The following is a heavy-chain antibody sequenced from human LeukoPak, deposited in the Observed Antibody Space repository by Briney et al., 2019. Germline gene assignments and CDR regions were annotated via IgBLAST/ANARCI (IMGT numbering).Heavy chain of an antibody. CDR1: GFTFSSYS. V-gene: IGHV3-21*01. Sequence: GGSLRLSCAASGFTFSSYSMNWVRQAPGKGLEWVSSISSSSSYIYYADSVKGRFSISRDNAKNSLYLQMNSLRAEDTAVYYCARVAAAGYNWFDPWGQGTLVTVSS. D-gene: IGHD6-13*01. CDR2: ISSSSSYI. CDR3: ARVAAAGYNWFDP. J-gene: IGHJ5*02.